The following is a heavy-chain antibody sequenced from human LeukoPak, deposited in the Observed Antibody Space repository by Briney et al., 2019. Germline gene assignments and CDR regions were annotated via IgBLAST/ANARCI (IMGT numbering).Heavy chain of an antibody. D-gene: IGHD1-14*01. CDR3: ARDQRARRHFDY. CDR2: ISYDGSNK. J-gene: IGHJ4*02. V-gene: IGHV3-30*04. Sequence: GGSLRLSCAASGFTFSSYAMHWVRQAPGKGLEWVAVISYDGSNKYYADSVKGRFTISGDNSKNTLYLQMNSLRAEDTAVYYCARDQRARRHFDYWGQGTLVTVSS. CDR1: GFTFSSYA.